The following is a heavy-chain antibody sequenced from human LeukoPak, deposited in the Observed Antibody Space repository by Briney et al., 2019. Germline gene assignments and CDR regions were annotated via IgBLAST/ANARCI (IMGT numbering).Heavy chain of an antibody. CDR2: IKQDGSEK. Sequence: GGSLRLSCAASGFTFSSYSMNWVRQAPGKGLEWVANIKQDGSEKYYVDSVKGRFTISRDNAKNTLYLQMNSLRAEDTAVYYCAKDAGRWFGELLSGDDAFDIWGQGTMVTVSS. D-gene: IGHD3-10*01. V-gene: IGHV3-7*01. J-gene: IGHJ3*02. CDR1: GFTFSSYS. CDR3: AKDAGRWFGELLSGDDAFDI.